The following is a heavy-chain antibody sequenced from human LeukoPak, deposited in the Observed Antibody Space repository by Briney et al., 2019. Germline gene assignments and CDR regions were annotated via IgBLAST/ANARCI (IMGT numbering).Heavy chain of an antibody. CDR2: ISGSGGST. V-gene: IGHV3-23*01. Sequence: GGSLILSCAASGLTFSSYAMSWVRQAPGKGLEWVSTISGSGGSTYYADSVKGRFTISRDNSKNTLYLQMNSLRAEDTAVYSCARQIVIGNAYYYFDYWGQGILVTVSS. D-gene: IGHD1-1*01. CDR1: GLTFSSYA. J-gene: IGHJ4*02. CDR3: ARQIVIGNAYYYFDY.